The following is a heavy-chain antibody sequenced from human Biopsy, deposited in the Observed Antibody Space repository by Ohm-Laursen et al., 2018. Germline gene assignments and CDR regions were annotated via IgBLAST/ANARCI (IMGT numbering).Heavy chain of an antibody. Sequence: GTLSLTCTVSGGSISSETNYWGWIRQPPGKGLEWIGSIFYGGITYYNPSLKSRVTISVDTSKNQFSLNLSSVTGADTAVYYCARHPTGFWFDPWGQGALVTVSS. CDR2: IFYGGIT. J-gene: IGHJ5*02. V-gene: IGHV4-39*01. CDR1: GGSISSETNY. CDR3: ARHPTGFWFDP.